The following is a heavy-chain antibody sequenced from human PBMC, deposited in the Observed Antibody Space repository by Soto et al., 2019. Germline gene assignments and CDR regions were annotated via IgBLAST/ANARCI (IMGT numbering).Heavy chain of an antibody. Sequence: SVKVSCKASGGAFYTYTFSWVRQAPGQGLEWMGSITPIYPTTNYAEKFQGRLTVTADGSTNTAYMELNSLTSEDTAVYYCARIPRYSFPTSDDLDSWGQGTLVTVSS. D-gene: IGHD5-18*01. CDR2: ITPIYPTT. V-gene: IGHV1-69*13. J-gene: IGHJ4*02. CDR3: ARIPRYSFPTSDDLDS. CDR1: GGAFYTYT.